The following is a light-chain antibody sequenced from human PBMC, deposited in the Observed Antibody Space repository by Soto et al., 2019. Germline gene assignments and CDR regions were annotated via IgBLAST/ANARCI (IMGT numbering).Light chain of an antibody. CDR1: QTISSW. J-gene: IGKJ1*01. Sequence: DIQMTQSPSTLSGSVGDRAPTTCRASQTISSWLAWYQQKPGKAPKLLIYKASTLKSGVPARFSGSGSGTEFTLTISSLQPDDFATYYCQHYNSYSEAFGQGTKVDIK. CDR2: KAS. CDR3: QHYNSYSEA. V-gene: IGKV1-5*03.